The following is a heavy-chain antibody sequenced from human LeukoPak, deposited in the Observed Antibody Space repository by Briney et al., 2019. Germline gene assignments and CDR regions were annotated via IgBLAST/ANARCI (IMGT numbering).Heavy chain of an antibody. V-gene: IGHV4-34*01. J-gene: IGHJ4*02. D-gene: IGHD3-3*01. CDR3: AREGNIIRFLNG. Sequence: SETLSLTCAVYGGSFSGYYWSWIRQPPGKGLEWIGEINHSGSTNYNPSLKSRVTISVDTSKNQFSLKLSSVTAADTAVYYCAREGNIIRFLNGWGQGTLVTVSS. CDR1: GGSFSGYY. CDR2: INHSGST.